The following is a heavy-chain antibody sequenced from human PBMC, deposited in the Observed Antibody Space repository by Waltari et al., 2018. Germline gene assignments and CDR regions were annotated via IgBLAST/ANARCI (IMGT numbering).Heavy chain of an antibody. Sequence: QVQLVQSGAEVKKPGSSVKVSCKASGGTFSSYTISWVRQAPGQGLEWMGRIIPILGIANYAQKFQGRVTSTADKSTSTAYMELSSLRSEDTAVYYCARGAQYYYDSSGYYASYWGQGTLVTVSS. V-gene: IGHV1-69*02. D-gene: IGHD3-22*01. J-gene: IGHJ4*02. CDR1: GGTFSSYT. CDR2: IIPILGIA. CDR3: ARGAQYYYDSSGYYASY.